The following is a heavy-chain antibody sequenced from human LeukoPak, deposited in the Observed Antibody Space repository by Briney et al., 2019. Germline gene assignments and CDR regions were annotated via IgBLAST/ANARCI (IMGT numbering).Heavy chain of an antibody. CDR1: GYTFTNYD. J-gene: IGHJ4*02. CDR3: ARETGDSLDY. V-gene: IGHV1-8*01. D-gene: IGHD4-17*01. CDR2: MNPNSGNT. Sequence: ASVKVSCKASGYTFTNYDVNWVRQATGQGLEWMGWMNPNSGNTAYAQKFQGRVTMTTDTSITTAYMELSSLRSEDTAVYYCARETGDSLDYWGQGTLVTVSS.